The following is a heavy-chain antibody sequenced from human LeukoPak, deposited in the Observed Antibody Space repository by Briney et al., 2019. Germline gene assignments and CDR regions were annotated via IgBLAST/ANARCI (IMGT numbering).Heavy chain of an antibody. CDR1: GFTFTSYG. V-gene: IGHV3-30*18. D-gene: IGHD2-21*02. Sequence: PGGSLRLSCAASGFTFTSYGMHWVRQAPGKGLEWVAVISYDGSNKYYADSVKGRFTISRDNSKNTVNLQMNSLRADDTAVYYCAKEYEAYCGGDCYSFFDYWGQGTLVTVSS. J-gene: IGHJ4*02. CDR3: AKEYEAYCGGDCYSFFDY. CDR2: ISYDGSNK.